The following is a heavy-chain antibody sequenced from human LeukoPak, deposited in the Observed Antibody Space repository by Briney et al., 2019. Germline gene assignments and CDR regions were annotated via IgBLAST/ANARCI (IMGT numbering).Heavy chain of an antibody. CDR1: GFTFSSYS. J-gene: IGHJ4*02. CDR2: ISSSSSTI. CDR3: ARDRRGYSYGYFDH. D-gene: IGHD5-18*01. V-gene: IGHV3-48*02. Sequence: PGGSLRLSCAASGFTFSSYSMNWVRQAPGKGLEWASYISSSSSTIYYADSVKGRFTISRDNAKNSLYLQMDSLRDEDTAVYYCARDRRGYSYGYFDHWGQGTLVTVSS.